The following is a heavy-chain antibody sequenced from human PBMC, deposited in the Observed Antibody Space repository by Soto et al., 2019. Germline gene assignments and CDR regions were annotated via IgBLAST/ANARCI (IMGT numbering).Heavy chain of an antibody. CDR2: ISYDGSNK. Sequence: GGSLRLSCAASGFTFSSYGMHWVRQAPGKGLEWVAVISYDGSNKYYADSVKGRFTISRDNSKNTLYLQMNSLRAEDTAVYYCAKDRRFRSWELRSGGFDYWGQGTLVTVSS. J-gene: IGHJ4*02. V-gene: IGHV3-30*18. CDR3: AKDRRFRSWELRSGGFDY. D-gene: IGHD1-26*01. CDR1: GFTFSSYG.